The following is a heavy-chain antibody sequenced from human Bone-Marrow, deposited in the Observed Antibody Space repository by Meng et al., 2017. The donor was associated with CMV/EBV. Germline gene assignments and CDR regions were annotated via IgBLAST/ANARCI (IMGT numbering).Heavy chain of an antibody. D-gene: IGHD6-25*01. Sequence: GESLKISCAASGFTFNNYGMHWVRQAPGKGLEWVAFIRYDGSNKYYADSVKGRFTISRDNSKNTLYLQMNSLRAEDTAVYYCAKIAASDYWGQGPLVTVSS. J-gene: IGHJ4*02. CDR3: AKIAASDY. V-gene: IGHV3-30*02. CDR2: IRYDGSNK. CDR1: GFTFNNYG.